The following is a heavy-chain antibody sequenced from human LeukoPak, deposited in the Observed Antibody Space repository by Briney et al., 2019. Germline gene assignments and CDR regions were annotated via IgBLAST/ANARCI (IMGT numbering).Heavy chain of an antibody. D-gene: IGHD6-13*01. CDR2: IRSKAYGGTT. CDR1: GFTFGDYA. Sequence: GGSLRLSCTAYGFTFGDYAMSWVRQAPGKGLEWVGFIRSKAYGGTTEYSASVKGRFTISRDDSKSIAYLQMNSLKTEDTAVYYCTRVRWRLRFDYWGQGTLVTVSS. J-gene: IGHJ4*02. V-gene: IGHV3-49*04. CDR3: TRVRWRLRFDY.